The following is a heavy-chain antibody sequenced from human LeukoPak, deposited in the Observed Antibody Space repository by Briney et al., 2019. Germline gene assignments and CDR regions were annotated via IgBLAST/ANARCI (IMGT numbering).Heavy chain of an antibody. D-gene: IGHD3-10*01. CDR3: ARPMYYNGSGSNFDY. CDR1: GFTFDDYG. CDR2: INWNGGST. V-gene: IGHV3-20*04. Sequence: GGSLRLSCAASGFTFDDYGMSWVRQVPGKGLEWVSGINWNGGSTGYADSVKGRFTISRDNAKNSLYLQMNSLRAEDTALYYCARPMYYNGSGSNFDYWGQGTLVTVSS. J-gene: IGHJ4*02.